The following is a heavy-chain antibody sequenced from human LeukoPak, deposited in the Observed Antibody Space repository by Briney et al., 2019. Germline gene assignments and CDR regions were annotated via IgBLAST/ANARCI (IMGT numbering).Heavy chain of an antibody. CDR2: IHNSGST. D-gene: IGHD3-10*01. V-gene: IGHV4-4*07. Sequence: SETLSLTCTVSGGSSSSNYWSWIRQPAGEGLEWIGRIHNSGSTNYNPSLNSRVTISVDTSKNQVSLKLTSVTAADTAVYYCARNGYGSGSSWWGQGTLVTVSS. CDR1: GGSSSSNY. CDR3: ARNGYGSGSSW. J-gene: IGHJ4*02.